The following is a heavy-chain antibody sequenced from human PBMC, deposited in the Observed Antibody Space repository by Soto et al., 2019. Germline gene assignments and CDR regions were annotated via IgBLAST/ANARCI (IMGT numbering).Heavy chain of an antibody. J-gene: IGHJ4*02. Sequence: QITLKESGPTLVKPTQTLTLTCTFSGFSLFSDGVGVGWIRQPPGTALEWLAILYWDDDRRYSPSLKNRLTITKDTSKNQVVLTMTNMDPVDTATYFCVHSRRLESCSGGSCYYFDFWGQGTLVTVSS. V-gene: IGHV2-5*02. CDR1: GFSLFSDGVG. D-gene: IGHD2-15*01. CDR2: LYWDDDR. CDR3: VHSRRLESCSGGSCYYFDF.